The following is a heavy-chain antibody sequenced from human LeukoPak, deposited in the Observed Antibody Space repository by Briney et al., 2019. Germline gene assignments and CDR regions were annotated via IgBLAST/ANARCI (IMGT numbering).Heavy chain of an antibody. V-gene: IGHV3-23*01. CDR1: GFTFSSSA. Sequence: GGSLRLSCTASGFTFSSSAMSWVRQAPGKGLEWVSAISNNGGYTYYADSVQGRFTISRDNSKSTLCLQMNSLRAEDTAVYYCAKQLGYCSDGSCYFPYWGQGTLVTVSS. CDR3: AKQLGYCSDGSCYFPY. J-gene: IGHJ4*02. D-gene: IGHD2-15*01. CDR2: ISNNGGYT.